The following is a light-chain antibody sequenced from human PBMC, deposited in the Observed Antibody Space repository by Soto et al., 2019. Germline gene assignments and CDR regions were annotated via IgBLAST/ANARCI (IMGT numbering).Light chain of an antibody. CDR3: QQSNRTPLT. V-gene: IGKV1-39*01. Sequence: DIHMTQSPLSLSASVGDRVTITCRASQSISSYVNWYQQKPGKAPKLLIYAASRLQSGVPSRFSGSGSGTEFTLTISSPQPEDFATYYCQQSNRTPLTSGRGTRLEIK. CDR1: QSISSY. CDR2: AAS. J-gene: IGKJ5*01.